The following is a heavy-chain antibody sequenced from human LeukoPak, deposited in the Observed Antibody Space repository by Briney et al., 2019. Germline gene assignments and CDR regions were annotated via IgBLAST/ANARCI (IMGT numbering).Heavy chain of an antibody. V-gene: IGHV1-69*02. Sequence: SVKVSCKASGGAFSSYSISWVRQAPGQGLEWMGRIITMLGITNYAQKFQGRVTITADKSTSTAYMELGSLRSEDTAIYYCASPVSREPPTLDYWGQGTLVTVSS. CDR3: ASPVSREPPTLDY. CDR1: GGAFSSYS. CDR2: IITMLGIT. J-gene: IGHJ4*02. D-gene: IGHD1-14*01.